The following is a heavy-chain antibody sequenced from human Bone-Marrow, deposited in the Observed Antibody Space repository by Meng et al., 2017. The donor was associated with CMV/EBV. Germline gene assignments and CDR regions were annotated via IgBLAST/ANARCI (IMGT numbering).Heavy chain of an antibody. CDR2: INSDGSST. CDR3: ARHWAKSSPPTEKYYYYYGMDV. CDR1: GFTFSSYW. D-gene: IGHD6-19*01. V-gene: IGHV3-74*01. Sequence: GESLKISCAASGFTFSSYWMHWVRQAPGKGLVWVSRINSDGSSTSYADSVKGRFTISRDNAKNTLYLQMNSLRAEDTAVYYCARHWAKSSPPTEKYYYYYGMDVWGQGTTVTASS. J-gene: IGHJ6*02.